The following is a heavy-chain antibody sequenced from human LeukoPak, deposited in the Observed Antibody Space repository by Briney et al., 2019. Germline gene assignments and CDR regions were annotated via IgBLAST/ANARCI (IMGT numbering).Heavy chain of an antibody. V-gene: IGHV3-23*01. CDR2: ISGSGSST. Sequence: GGSLRLSCAASGFTFSSYAMSWVRQAPGKGLEWVSGISGSGSSTYYADSVKGRFTIPRDNSKNTLSLQMNSLRAEDTAVYYCAKGGSFYDSSGYADYWGQGTLVTVSS. J-gene: IGHJ4*02. CDR3: AKGGSFYDSSGYADY. CDR1: GFTFSSYA. D-gene: IGHD3-22*01.